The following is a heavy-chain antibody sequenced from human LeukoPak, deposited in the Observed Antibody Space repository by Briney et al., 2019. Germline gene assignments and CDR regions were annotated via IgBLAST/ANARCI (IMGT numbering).Heavy chain of an antibody. J-gene: IGHJ3*02. V-gene: IGHV5-51*01. Sequence: GESLKISCKGSGYSFTSYWIGWVRQMPGKGLEWMGIIYPGDSGTRYSPSFQGQVTISADKSISTAYLQWSSLKASDTAMYYCARRGGGLRFSNRHAFDIWGQGTMVTVSS. CDR2: IYPGDSGT. D-gene: IGHD3-3*01. CDR1: GYSFTSYW. CDR3: ARRGGGLRFSNRHAFDI.